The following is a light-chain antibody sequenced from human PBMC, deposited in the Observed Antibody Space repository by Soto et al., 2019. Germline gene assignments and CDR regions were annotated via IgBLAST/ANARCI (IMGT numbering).Light chain of an antibody. CDR1: QNINNY. CDR3: QQYDDLPLT. V-gene: IGKV1-33*01. CDR2: DAS. Sequence: DIQMTQSPSSLSASGRDRVTITCQASQNINNYFNWYQQKPGQAPRLLIYDASNLETGVPSRFSGSGFGTHFTFTISSLQPEDVATYYCQQYDDLPLTFGGGTRVEI. J-gene: IGKJ4*01.